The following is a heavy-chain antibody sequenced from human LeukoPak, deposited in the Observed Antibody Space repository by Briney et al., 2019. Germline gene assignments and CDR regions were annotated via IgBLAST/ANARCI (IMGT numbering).Heavy chain of an antibody. Sequence: TGGSLRLSRVASGFTFSSYWMHWVRQAPGKGLVWVSRINSDGSTTSYADSVKGRFAISRDNAKNTLYLQMNSLRAEDTAVYYCARDRPVVCSSTSCYPRFDYWGQGTLVTVSS. CDR3: ARDRPVVCSSTSCYPRFDY. J-gene: IGHJ4*02. D-gene: IGHD2-2*01. CDR1: GFTFSSYW. V-gene: IGHV3-74*01. CDR2: INSDGSTT.